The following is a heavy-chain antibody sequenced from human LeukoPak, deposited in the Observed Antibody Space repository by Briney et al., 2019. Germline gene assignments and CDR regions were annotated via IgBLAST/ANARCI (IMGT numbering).Heavy chain of an antibody. Sequence: GGSLRLSCAAYGFTFDDYAMHWVRQAPGKGLEWVSLISWDGGSTYYADSVKGRFTISRDNSKNSLYLQMNSLRAEDTALYYCAKDRTRKEYYYYMDVWGKGTTVTVSS. D-gene: IGHD1-1*01. CDR3: AKDRTRKEYYYYMDV. CDR2: ISWDGGST. V-gene: IGHV3-43D*04. J-gene: IGHJ6*03. CDR1: GFTFDDYA.